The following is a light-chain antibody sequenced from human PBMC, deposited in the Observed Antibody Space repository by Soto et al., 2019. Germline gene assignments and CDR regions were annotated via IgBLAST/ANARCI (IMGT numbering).Light chain of an antibody. J-gene: IGKJ2*01. V-gene: IGKV3-15*01. CDR2: GAS. Sequence: EIVMTQSPATLSVSPGERATLSYRASQSVSSNLAWYQQKPGQAPRLLIYGASTRATGIPARFSGSGSGTEFTLPISSLQSEDFAVYYCQQYNNWPPRYTFGQGTKLEIK. CDR1: QSVSSN. CDR3: QQYNNWPPRYT.